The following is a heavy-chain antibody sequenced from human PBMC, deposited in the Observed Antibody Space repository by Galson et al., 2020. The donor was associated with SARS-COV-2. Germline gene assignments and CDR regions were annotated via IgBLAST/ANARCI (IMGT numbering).Heavy chain of an antibody. J-gene: IGHJ4*02. CDR1: GGSFGTYY. CDR3: ARIYQQQRIPGHGD. V-gene: IGHV4-34*01. D-gene: IGHD1-1*01. Sequence: SETLSLTCAVSGGSFGTYYWSWIRQPPGKGLEWIGDINQSGTTNYSPSLKSRATISVDPSTSQFSLDLTSVTAADTAVYYCARIYQQQRIPGHGDWGQGTLVTVSS. CDR2: INQSGTT.